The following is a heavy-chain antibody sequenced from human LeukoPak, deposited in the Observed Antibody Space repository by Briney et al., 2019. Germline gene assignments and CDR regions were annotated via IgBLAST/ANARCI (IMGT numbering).Heavy chain of an antibody. J-gene: IGHJ5*02. V-gene: IGHV4-31*03. D-gene: IGHD6-13*01. Sequence: KPSQTLSLTCTVSGGSISSGGYYWSWIRQHPGKGLEWIGYIYYSGSTYYNPSLKSRVTISVDTSKNQFSLKLSSVTAADTAVYYCARQGSGGAAADYWFDPWGQGTLVTVSS. CDR3: ARQGSGGAAADYWFDP. CDR2: IYYSGST. CDR1: GGSISSGGYY.